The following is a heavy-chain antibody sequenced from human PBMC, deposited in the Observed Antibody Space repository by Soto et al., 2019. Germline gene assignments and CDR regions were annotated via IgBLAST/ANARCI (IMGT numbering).Heavy chain of an antibody. CDR3: ARGAGSSWFDY. CDR2: INTGNGDT. J-gene: IGHJ4*02. D-gene: IGHD6-13*01. V-gene: IGHV1-3*04. CDR1: GYSFTNHY. Sequence: ASVKVSCKASGYSFTNHYIHWVRQAPAQRLEWVAWINTGNGDTKSSQNFQGRVTITRDTSASTAYMELSSLTFEDTAVYYCARGAGSSWFDYWGQGTLVTFSS.